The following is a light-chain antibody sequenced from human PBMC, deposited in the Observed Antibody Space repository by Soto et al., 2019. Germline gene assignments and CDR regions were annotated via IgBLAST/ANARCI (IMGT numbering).Light chain of an antibody. CDR2: GAS. V-gene: IGKV3-20*01. CDR3: HQYGSSPAT. Sequence: EIVLTQSTGTLSLSPGERATLSFRASQSVSSSYLAWYQQKPGQAPRLLIYGASSRATGIPDRFSGSGSGTDFTLTISRLEPEHIAVYYCHQYGSSPATFGQGTKVDIK. J-gene: IGKJ1*01. CDR1: QSVSSSY.